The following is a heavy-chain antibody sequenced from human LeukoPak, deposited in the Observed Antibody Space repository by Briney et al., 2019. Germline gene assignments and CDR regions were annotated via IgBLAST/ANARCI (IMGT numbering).Heavy chain of an antibody. CDR3: AARQRVVPHAFDI. CDR1: GYTFTSYA. Sequence: ASVKVSCKASGYTFTSYAMNWVRQAPGQGLEWMGWINTNTGNPTYAQGFTGRFVFSLDTSVSTAYLQISSLRAEDTAVYYCAARQRVVPHAFDIWGQGTMVTVSS. D-gene: IGHD3-3*01. V-gene: IGHV7-4-1*02. CDR2: INTNTGNP. J-gene: IGHJ3*02.